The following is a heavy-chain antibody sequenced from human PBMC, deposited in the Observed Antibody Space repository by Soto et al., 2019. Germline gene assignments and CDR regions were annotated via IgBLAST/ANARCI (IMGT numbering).Heavy chain of an antibody. CDR3: ARGLHYDSSGYYYVSYWYFDL. D-gene: IGHD3-22*01. V-gene: IGHV4-59*01. J-gene: IGHJ2*01. Sequence: QVQLQESGPGLVKPSETLSLTCTVSGGSISSYYWSWIRQPPGKGLEWIGYIYYSGSTNYNPSLKSRVTISVDTCKNQFSLKLSSVTAADTAVYYCARGLHYDSSGYYYVSYWYFDLWGRGTLVTVSS. CDR1: GGSISSYY. CDR2: IYYSGST.